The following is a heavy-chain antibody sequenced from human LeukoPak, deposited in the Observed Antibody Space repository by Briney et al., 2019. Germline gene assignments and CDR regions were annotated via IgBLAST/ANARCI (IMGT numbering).Heavy chain of an antibody. CDR3: AKAIAAAGPFYYYYGMDV. D-gene: IGHD6-13*01. CDR1: GFTFSSYA. V-gene: IGHV3-23*01. Sequence: HPGGSLRLSCAASGFTFSSYAMSWVRQAPGKGLEWVSAISGSRGSTYYADSVKGRFTISRDNSKNTLYLQMNSLRAEDTAVYYCAKAIAAAGPFYYYYGMDVWGQGTTVTVSS. J-gene: IGHJ6*02. CDR2: ISGSRGST.